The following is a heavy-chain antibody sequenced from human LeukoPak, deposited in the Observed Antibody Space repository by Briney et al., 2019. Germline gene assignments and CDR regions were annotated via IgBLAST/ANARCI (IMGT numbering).Heavy chain of an antibody. D-gene: IGHD3-16*01. Sequence: GGSLRLSCAASGFTVSGNYITWVRQAPGEGLEWVSIIYSGGTTKYADSVRGRFTISRDKSKNTVHLQMNSLRAEDTAVYYCATFPSIMTAFRDWGQGTLVTVSS. V-gene: IGHV3-53*01. CDR3: ATFPSIMTAFRD. CDR2: IYSGGTT. J-gene: IGHJ1*01. CDR1: GFTVSGNY.